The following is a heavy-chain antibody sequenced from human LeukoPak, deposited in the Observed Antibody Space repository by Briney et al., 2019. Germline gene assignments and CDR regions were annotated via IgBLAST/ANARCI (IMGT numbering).Heavy chain of an antibody. D-gene: IGHD1-26*01. V-gene: IGHV3-30*01. Sequence: GRSLRLSCAASGFTFSSYAMHWVRQAPGKGLEWVAVISYDGSNKYYADSVKGRFTISRDNSKNTLYLQVNSLTAEDTAVYYCARPNRGGLVGATPRYWGEGTLVTVSS. CDR3: ARPNRGGLVGATPRY. J-gene: IGHJ4*02. CDR2: ISYDGSNK. CDR1: GFTFSSYA.